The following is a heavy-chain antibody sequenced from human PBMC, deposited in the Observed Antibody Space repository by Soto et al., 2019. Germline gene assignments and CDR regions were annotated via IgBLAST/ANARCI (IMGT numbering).Heavy chain of an antibody. CDR3: ARGGGYVDY. CDR2: ISAYNGNT. J-gene: IGHJ4*02. Sequence: QVQLVQSGAEVKKPGASVKVSCKASGYTFTTYGITWVRQAPGQGLEWMGWISAYNGNTKYEHKLQGRVTMTTDTAPSTDYLELRSLRSDDTAMYYCARGGGYVDYWGQGTLVTVSS. D-gene: IGHD2-15*01. CDR1: GYTFTTYG. V-gene: IGHV1-18*01.